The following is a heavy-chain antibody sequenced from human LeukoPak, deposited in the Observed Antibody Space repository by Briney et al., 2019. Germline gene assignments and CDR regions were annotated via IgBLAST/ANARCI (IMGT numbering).Heavy chain of an antibody. CDR1: GGSISSGDYY. D-gene: IGHD2-2*01. CDR2: IYYSGST. J-gene: IGHJ5*02. V-gene: IGHV4-30-4*08. Sequence: SETLSLTCTVSGGSISSGDYYWSWIRQPPGKGLEWIGYIYYSGSTYYNPSLKSRVTISVDTSKNQFSLKLSSVTAADTAVYYCARVPRYCSSSSCYLVWFDPWGQGTLVTVSS. CDR3: ARVPRYCSSSSCYLVWFDP.